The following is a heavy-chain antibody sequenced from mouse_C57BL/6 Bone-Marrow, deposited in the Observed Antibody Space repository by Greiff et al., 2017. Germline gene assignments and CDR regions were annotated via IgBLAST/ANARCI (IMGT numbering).Heavy chain of an antibody. Sequence: VQLVESGAELARPGASVKLSCKASGYTFTSYGISWVKQRTGQGLEWIGEIYPRSGNTYYNEKFKGKATLTADKSSSTAYMELRSLTSEDSAVYFCTYYGRARAWFAYWGQGTLVTVSA. CDR3: TYYGRARAWFAY. CDR1: GYTFTSYG. D-gene: IGHD1-2*01. J-gene: IGHJ3*01. V-gene: IGHV1-81*01. CDR2: IYPRSGNT.